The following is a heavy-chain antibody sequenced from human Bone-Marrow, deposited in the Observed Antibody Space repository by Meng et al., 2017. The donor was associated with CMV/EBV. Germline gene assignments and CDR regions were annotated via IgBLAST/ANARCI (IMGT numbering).Heavy chain of an antibody. Sequence: SVKVSCKASGGTFSSYTISWVRQAPGQGLEWMGRIIPILGIANYAQKFQGRVTITADKSTSTAYMELSSLRSEDTAVYYCARVEVYCSSTSCSDAFDIWGRGTMDTFSS. J-gene: IGHJ3*02. V-gene: IGHV1-69*02. CDR2: IIPILGIA. CDR1: GGTFSSYT. CDR3: ARVEVYCSSTSCSDAFDI. D-gene: IGHD2-2*01.